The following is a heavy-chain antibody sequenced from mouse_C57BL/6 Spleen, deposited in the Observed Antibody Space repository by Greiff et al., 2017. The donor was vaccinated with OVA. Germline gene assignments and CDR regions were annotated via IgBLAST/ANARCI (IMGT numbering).Heavy chain of an antibody. CDR3: TRGYYYGSSYVHYFDY. Sequence: VKVVESGAELVRPGASVTLSCKASGYTFTDYEMHWVKQTPVHGLEWIGAIDPETGGTAYNQKFKGKAILTADKSSSTAYMELRSLTSEDSAVYYCTRGYYYGSSYVHYFDYWGQGTTLTVSS. CDR2: IDPETGGT. CDR1: GYTFTDYE. J-gene: IGHJ2*01. D-gene: IGHD1-1*01. V-gene: IGHV1-15*01.